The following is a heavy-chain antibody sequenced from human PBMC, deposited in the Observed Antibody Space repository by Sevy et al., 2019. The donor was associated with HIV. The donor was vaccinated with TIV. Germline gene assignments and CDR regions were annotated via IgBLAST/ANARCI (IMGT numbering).Heavy chain of an antibody. J-gene: IGHJ6*02. Sequence: SLKISCAASGFTFSSYAMHWVRQAPGKGLEWVAVISYDGSNKYYADSVKGRFTISRDNSKNTLYLQMNSLRAEDTAVYYCARDRYSSGWTGNYYYYYGMDVWGQGTTVTVSS. CDR3: ARDRYSSGWTGNYYYYYGMDV. CDR1: GFTFSSYA. D-gene: IGHD6-19*01. V-gene: IGHV3-30*04. CDR2: ISYDGSNK.